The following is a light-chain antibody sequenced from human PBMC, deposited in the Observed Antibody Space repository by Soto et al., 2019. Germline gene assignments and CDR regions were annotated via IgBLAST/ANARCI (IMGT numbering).Light chain of an antibody. J-gene: IGLJ1*01. CDR3: SSYAGSYTHV. Sequence: QSVLTQPPSVSGAPGQRVTISCTGSSSNIGAGYDVHWYQQLPGTAPKLLIYGNINRPSGVPDRFSGAKSGTSASLAITGLQAEYEADYYCSSYAGSYTHVFGTGTKVTVL. CDR1: SSNIGAGYD. CDR2: GNI. V-gene: IGLV1-40*01.